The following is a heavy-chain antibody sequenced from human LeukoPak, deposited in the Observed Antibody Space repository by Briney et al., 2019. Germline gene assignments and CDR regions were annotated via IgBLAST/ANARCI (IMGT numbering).Heavy chain of an antibody. J-gene: IGHJ4*02. CDR3: ARDYVYGSGSYYNRGFDY. CDR1: GGSVSSGAYY. V-gene: IGHV4-61*08. Sequence: SETLSLTCTVSGGSVSSGAYYWSWIRQPPGKGLEWLGYIYSSGSTNYNPSLKSRVTMSVDTSKNQFSLKLSSVTAADTAVYYCARDYVYGSGSYYNRGFDYWGQETLVTVSS. D-gene: IGHD3-10*01. CDR2: IYSSGST.